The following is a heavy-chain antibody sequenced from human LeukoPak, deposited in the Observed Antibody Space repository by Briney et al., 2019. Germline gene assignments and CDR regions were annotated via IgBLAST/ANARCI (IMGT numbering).Heavy chain of an antibody. D-gene: IGHD6-13*01. CDR1: GYTFTSYY. CDR3: ARDRAAAGTEDWFDP. J-gene: IGHJ5*02. V-gene: IGHV1-46*01. CDR2: INPSGGST. Sequence: ASVKVSCKASGYTFTSYYMHWVRQAPGQGLEWMGIINPSGGSTSYAQKFQGRVTMTRDTSTSTAYMELRSLRSDDTAVYYCARDRAAAGTEDWFDPWGQGTLVTVSS.